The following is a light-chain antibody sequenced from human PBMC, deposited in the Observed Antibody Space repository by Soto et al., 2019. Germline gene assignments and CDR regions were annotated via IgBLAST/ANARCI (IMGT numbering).Light chain of an antibody. V-gene: IGLV2-14*01. Sequence: QSALTQPASVSGSPGQSITISCTGTSSDVGGFNYVSWFQQHPGEAPKLMIYEVTNRPSGVPSRFSGSRSGNTASLTISGLQDDDEADYYCSSYTSSSTFVFGTGTKLTVL. CDR3: SSYTSSSTFV. CDR2: EVT. CDR1: SSDVGGFNY. J-gene: IGLJ1*01.